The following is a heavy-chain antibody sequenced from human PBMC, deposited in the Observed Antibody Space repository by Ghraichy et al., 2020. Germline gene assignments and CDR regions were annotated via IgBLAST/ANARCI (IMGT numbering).Heavy chain of an antibody. Sequence: SETLSLTCAVSGGSISSSNWWSWVRQPPGKGLEWIGEIYHSGSTNYNPSLKSRVTISVDKSKNQFSLKLSSVTAADTAVYYCAVLTTDDSMGEGYFQHWGQGTLVTVSS. CDR2: IYHSGST. D-gene: IGHD3-22*01. V-gene: IGHV4-4*02. J-gene: IGHJ1*01. CDR1: GGSISSSNW. CDR3: AVLTTDDSMGEGYFQH.